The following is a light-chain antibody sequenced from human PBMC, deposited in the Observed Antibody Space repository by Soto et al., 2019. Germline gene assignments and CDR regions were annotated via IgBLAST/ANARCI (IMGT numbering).Light chain of an antibody. V-gene: IGLV2-14*03. CDR2: DVN. Sequence: QSALTQPASVSGSPGQSITISCTGTSSDVGGYDYVSWYQQHPGKAPRLMIYDVNNRPSGVSNRFCGSKSGNTASLTISGLQAEDEADYYCNSYSTSSTPLVFGGGTKVTVL. CDR3: NSYSTSSTPLV. J-gene: IGLJ2*01. CDR1: SSDVGGYDY.